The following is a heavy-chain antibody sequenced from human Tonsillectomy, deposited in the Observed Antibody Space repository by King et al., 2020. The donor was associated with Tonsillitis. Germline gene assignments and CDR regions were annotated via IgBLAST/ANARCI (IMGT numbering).Heavy chain of an antibody. D-gene: IGHD3-10*01. V-gene: IGHV3-48*03. CDR2: ISSSGSTI. J-gene: IGHJ3*02. CDR3: AREPGLLWFGGITPGAFDI. Sequence: VQLVESGGGLVQPGGSLRLSCAASGFIFSSYEMNWVRQAPGKGLEWVSYISSSGSTIHYADSVKGRFTIARDNAKNSLHRQMNSLRAEDTAVYYCAREPGLLWFGGITPGAFDIWGQGTMVTVSS. CDR1: GFIFSSYE.